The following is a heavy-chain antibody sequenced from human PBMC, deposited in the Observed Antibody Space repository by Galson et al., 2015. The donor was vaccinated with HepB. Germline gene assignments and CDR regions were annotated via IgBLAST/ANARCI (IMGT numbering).Heavy chain of an antibody. J-gene: IGHJ6*04. CDR1: GYNFTNYW. V-gene: IGHV5-51*01. D-gene: IGHD2-2*01. Sequence: QSGAEVKKPGESLKISCQGSGYNFTNYWIGWVRQMPGKGLEWMGIIYPGDSDTRYGPPFQGQVTISADKSINTAYLQWSSLKASDTAMYYCARPYCSITTCYWVDVWGKGTTVTVSS. CDR2: IYPGDSDT. CDR3: ARPYCSITTCYWVDV.